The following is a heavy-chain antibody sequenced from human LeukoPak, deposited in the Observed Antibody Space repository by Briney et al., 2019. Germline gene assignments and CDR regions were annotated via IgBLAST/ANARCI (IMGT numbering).Heavy chain of an antibody. CDR2: IRQDGSEK. D-gene: IGHD6-6*01. J-gene: IGHJ4*02. V-gene: IGHV3-7*01. CDR1: GFTLSNDW. Sequence: GGSLRLSCAASGFTLSNDWMSWVRQAPGKGLEWVAIIRQDGSEKKYVDSVKGRFTISRDNAKNSLYLEMNSLRAEDTAVYYCTRFSRSSSSNYWGQGTLVTVSS. CDR3: TRFSRSSSSNY.